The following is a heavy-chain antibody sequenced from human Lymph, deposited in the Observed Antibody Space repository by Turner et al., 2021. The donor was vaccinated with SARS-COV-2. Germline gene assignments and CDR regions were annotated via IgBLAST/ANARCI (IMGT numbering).Heavy chain of an antibody. J-gene: IGHJ4*02. CDR2: MTFTSSYI. CDR1: GFTFSSYS. V-gene: IGHV3-21*01. D-gene: IGHD2-21*02. CDR3: ARGPPDFPYYFDF. Sequence: VQLVESGGGVVKPGGSMRLSCSASGFTFSSYSMNWVRQATGKVLEWVSYMTFTSSYIYYADSVKGRFTISRDNAKNSVYLQMNSLRAEDTAVYYCARGPPDFPYYFDFWGQGTLVTVSS.